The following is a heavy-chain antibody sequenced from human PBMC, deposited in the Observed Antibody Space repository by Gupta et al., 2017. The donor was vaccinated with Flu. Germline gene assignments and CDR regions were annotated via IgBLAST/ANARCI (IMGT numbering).Heavy chain of an antibody. J-gene: IGHJ6*02. CDR3: ARGLGPRYYHYYSMDV. CDR2: SGNT. D-gene: IGHD3-16*01. Sequence: SGNTGFARKFQGRITMTRDTSINTAYLELSSLTSEDTAVYYCARGLGPRYYHYYSMDVWGQGTTVTVSS. V-gene: IGHV1-8*01.